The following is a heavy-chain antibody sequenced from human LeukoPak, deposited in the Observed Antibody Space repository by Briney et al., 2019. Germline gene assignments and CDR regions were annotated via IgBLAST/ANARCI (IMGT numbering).Heavy chain of an antibody. Sequence: SETLSLPCTVSGYSLTRGYYWGWIRQPPGKGPEWIGTIYHGGSTYYNPSLKSRVTITVDPSKNQLSLKLSAVTADDTPLYYFTGTSSTSYYDYWGQGSLVTVSS. D-gene: IGHD6-19*01. V-gene: IGHV4-38-2*02. CDR3: TGTSSTSYYDY. CDR1: GYSLTRGYY. CDR2: IYHGGST. J-gene: IGHJ4*02.